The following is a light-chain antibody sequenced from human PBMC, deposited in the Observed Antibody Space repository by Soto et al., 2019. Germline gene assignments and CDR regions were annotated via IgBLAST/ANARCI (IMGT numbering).Light chain of an antibody. CDR2: DAS. V-gene: IGKV1-5*01. Sequence: DIQMTQSPSTLSVYLGDRVTITCRASQTITRWMAWYQQKPGKAPKLLIYDASTLESGVPSRFSGSRSGTDFTLTISSLQSEDFAVYYCQQYITWPPWTFGQGTKVDIK. J-gene: IGKJ1*01. CDR1: QTITRW. CDR3: QQYITWPPWT.